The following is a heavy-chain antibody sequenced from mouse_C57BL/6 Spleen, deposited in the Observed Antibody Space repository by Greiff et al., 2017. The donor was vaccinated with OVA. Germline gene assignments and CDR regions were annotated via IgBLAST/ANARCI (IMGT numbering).Heavy chain of an antibody. CDR2: IYPGDGDT. Sequence: VQLKESGAELVKPGASVKISCKASGYAFSSYWMNWVKQRPGKGLEWIGQIYPGDGDTNYNGKFKGKATLTADKSSSTAYMQLSSLTSEDSAVYFCARRWDGYYRYFDVWGTGTTVTVSS. J-gene: IGHJ1*03. D-gene: IGHD2-3*01. CDR3: ARRWDGYYRYFDV. CDR1: GYAFSSYW. V-gene: IGHV1-80*01.